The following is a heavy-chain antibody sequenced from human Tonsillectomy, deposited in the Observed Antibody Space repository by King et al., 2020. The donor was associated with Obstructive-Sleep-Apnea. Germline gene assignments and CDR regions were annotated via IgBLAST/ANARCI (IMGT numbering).Heavy chain of an antibody. CDR3: ASEPESNSWGYFDY. CDR2: IRSSSTSA. J-gene: IGHJ4*02. Sequence: VQLVESGGDLVQPGGSLRLSCAASGFSFSSYSMNWVRQAPGKGLEWVAYIRSSSTSAFYADSVKGRFTISRDNAKNSLYLQMNSLGGEDTAVYYCASEPESNSWGYFDYWGQGTLVTVSS. CDR1: GFSFSSYS. V-gene: IGHV3-48*04. D-gene: IGHD6-6*01.